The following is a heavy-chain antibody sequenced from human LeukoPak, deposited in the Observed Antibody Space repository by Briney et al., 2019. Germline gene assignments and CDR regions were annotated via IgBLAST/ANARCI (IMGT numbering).Heavy chain of an antibody. CDR2: IKPDGSEK. Sequence: PGGSLRLSCAASGFTFSTYTMNWVRQAPGKGLEWVGNIKPDGSEKYYVDSVKGRFTISRDNGKNSVYLQMNSLRAEDTAVYYCARGGTIHWVEDYWGQGTLVTVSS. CDR1: GFTFSTYT. J-gene: IGHJ4*02. CDR3: ARGGTIHWVEDY. V-gene: IGHV3-7*05. D-gene: IGHD2-21*01.